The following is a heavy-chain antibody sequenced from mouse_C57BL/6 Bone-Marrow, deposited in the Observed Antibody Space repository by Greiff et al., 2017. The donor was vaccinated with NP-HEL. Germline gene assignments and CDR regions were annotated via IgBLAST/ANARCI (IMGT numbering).Heavy chain of an antibody. CDR2: IYIGNGYT. CDR1: GYTFTSYG. CDR3: ARGNIYYYGSSYSFDY. J-gene: IGHJ2*01. V-gene: IGHV1-58*01. D-gene: IGHD1-1*01. Sequence: VQLQQSGAELVRPGSSVTMSCKTSGYTFTSYGINWVKQRPGQGLEWIGYIYIGNGYTEYNEKFKGKATLTSDTSSSTAYMQRSSLTSEDSASYFCARGNIYYYGSSYSFDYWGQGTTLTVSS.